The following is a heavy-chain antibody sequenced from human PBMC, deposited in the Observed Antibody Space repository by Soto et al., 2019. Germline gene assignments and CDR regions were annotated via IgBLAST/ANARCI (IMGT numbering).Heavy chain of an antibody. Sequence: TLSLTCTVSGGSISSGGYYWSWIRQHPGKGLEWIGYIYYSGSTYYNPSLKSRVTISVDTSKNQFSLKLSSVTAADTAVYYCARDRVGGGFDYWGQGTLVTVSS. D-gene: IGHD3-16*01. V-gene: IGHV4-31*03. J-gene: IGHJ4*02. CDR2: IYYSGST. CDR3: ARDRVGGGFDY. CDR1: GGSISSGGYY.